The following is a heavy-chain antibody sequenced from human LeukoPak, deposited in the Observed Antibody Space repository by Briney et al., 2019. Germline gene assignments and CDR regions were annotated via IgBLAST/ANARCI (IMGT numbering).Heavy chain of an antibody. D-gene: IGHD6-13*01. CDR1: GGSFSGYY. J-gene: IGHJ4*02. V-gene: IGHV4-34*01. Sequence: PSETLSLTCAVYGGSFSGYYWSWIRQPPGKGLEWIGEINHSGSTNYNPYLKSRVTISVDTSKNQFSLELSSVTAADTAVYYCARVRIAAVSYWGQGTLVTVSS. CDR2: INHSGST. CDR3: ARVRIAAVSY.